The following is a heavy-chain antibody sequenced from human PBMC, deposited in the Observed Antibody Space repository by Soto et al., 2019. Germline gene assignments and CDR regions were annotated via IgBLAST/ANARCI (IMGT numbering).Heavy chain of an antibody. J-gene: IGHJ5*02. D-gene: IGHD3-3*01. V-gene: IGHV4-39*01. CDR3: ARHRHDFWSGYLNWFDP. CDR2: IYYSGST. Sequence: PSETLSLTCTVSGGSISSSSYYWGWIRQPPGKGLEWIGSIYYSGSTYYNPSLKSRVTISVDTSKNQFSLKLSSVTAADTAVYYCARHRHDFWSGYLNWFDPWGQGTLVTVSS. CDR1: GGSISSSSYY.